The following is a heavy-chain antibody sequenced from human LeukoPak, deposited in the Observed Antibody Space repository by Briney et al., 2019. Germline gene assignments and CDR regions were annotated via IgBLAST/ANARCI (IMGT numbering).Heavy chain of an antibody. CDR3: ARDSVTMIVVVTPFDY. J-gene: IGHJ4*02. D-gene: IGHD3-22*01. CDR1: GYTFTSYG. V-gene: IGHV1-18*01. CDR2: ISAYNGNT. Sequence: GASVKVSCKASGYTFTSYGISWVRQAPGQGLEWMGWISAYNGNTNYAQKLQGRVTMTTDTSTSTAYMELRSLRSDDTAVYYCARDSVTMIVVVTPFDYWGQGTLVTVSS.